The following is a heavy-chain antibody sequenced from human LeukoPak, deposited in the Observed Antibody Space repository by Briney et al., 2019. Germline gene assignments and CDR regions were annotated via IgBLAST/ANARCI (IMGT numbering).Heavy chain of an antibody. V-gene: IGHV1-3*01. CDR2: INVGNGNT. Sequence: GASVKVSCKASGYSFISYGMHWVRQAPGQRLEWMGWINVGNGNTKYAQKFQDRVTITRDTSASTVYMELSSLRSEDTAVYYCARGWSPLYSAYDYYFDYWGQGTLVTVSS. CDR3: ARGWSPLYSAYDYYFDY. J-gene: IGHJ4*02. CDR1: GYSFISYG. D-gene: IGHD5-12*01.